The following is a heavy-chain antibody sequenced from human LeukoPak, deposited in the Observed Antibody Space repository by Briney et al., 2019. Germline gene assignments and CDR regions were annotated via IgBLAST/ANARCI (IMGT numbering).Heavy chain of an antibody. J-gene: IGHJ4*02. Sequence: GGSLRLSCAASGFTFSSYSMNWVRQAPGKGLEWVSYISSSSGTIYYADSVKGRFTISRDNAKNSLFLQMNSLRDEDTAVYYCARDSDYGDYADLWGQGTLVTVSS. V-gene: IGHV3-48*02. CDR2: ISSSSGTI. D-gene: IGHD4-17*01. CDR3: ARDSDYGDYADL. CDR1: GFTFSSYS.